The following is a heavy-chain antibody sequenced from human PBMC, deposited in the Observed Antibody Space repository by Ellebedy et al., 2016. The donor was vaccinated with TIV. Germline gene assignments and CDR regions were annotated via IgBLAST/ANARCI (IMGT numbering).Heavy chain of an antibody. CDR1: GFTLGLYW. D-gene: IGHD2-21*01. J-gene: IGHJ6*02. V-gene: IGHV3-7*01. CDR3: ARAAHFYSYGLDV. Sequence: GGSLRLXXAGSGFTLGLYWMSWVRQAPGKGLEWVANIKQDGSEKYYVDSVKGRFTISRVNAKSSLFLQMNSLRAEDTAVYYCARAAHFYSYGLDVWGQGTTVTVSS. CDR2: IKQDGSEK.